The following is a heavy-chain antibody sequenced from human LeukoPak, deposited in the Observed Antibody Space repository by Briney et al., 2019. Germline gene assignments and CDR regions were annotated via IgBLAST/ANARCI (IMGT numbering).Heavy chain of an antibody. J-gene: IGHJ4*02. CDR1: GGSISSSSYY. Sequence: SETLSLTCTVSGGSISSSSYYWGWIRQPPGKGLEWIGSIYYSGSTYYNPSLKSRVTISVDTSKNQFSLKLRSVTAADTAVYYCARESGGSWRYFDYWGQGTLVTVSS. CDR2: IYYSGST. CDR3: ARESGGSWRYFDY. V-gene: IGHV4-39*07. D-gene: IGHD2-15*01.